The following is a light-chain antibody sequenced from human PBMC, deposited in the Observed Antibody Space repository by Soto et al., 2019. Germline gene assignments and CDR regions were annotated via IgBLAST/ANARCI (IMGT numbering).Light chain of an antibody. V-gene: IGLV2-14*01. Sequence: QSALTQPASVSGSPGQSITISCTGTSSDVGGYNYVSWYQQHPGKAPKLMIYEVSNRPSGVSNRFSGSKSGNTDSLTISGLQAEDEADYYCSSYTSSSTYVCGTGTKLTVL. CDR1: SSDVGGYNY. CDR3: SSYTSSSTYV. CDR2: EVS. J-gene: IGLJ1*01.